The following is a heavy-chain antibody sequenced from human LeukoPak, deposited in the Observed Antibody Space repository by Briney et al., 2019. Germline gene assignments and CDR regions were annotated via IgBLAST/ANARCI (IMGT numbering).Heavy chain of an antibody. V-gene: IGHV3-30*02. CDR2: IRYDGSNK. D-gene: IGHD5-24*01. J-gene: IGHJ3*02. Sequence: GGSLRLSCAASGFTFSSYGMHWVRQAPGKGLEWVAFIRYDGSNKYYADSVKGRFTISRDNSKNTLYLQMNSLRAEDTAVYYCARESRKLNAFDIWGQGTMVTVSS. CDR1: GFTFSSYG. CDR3: ARESRKLNAFDI.